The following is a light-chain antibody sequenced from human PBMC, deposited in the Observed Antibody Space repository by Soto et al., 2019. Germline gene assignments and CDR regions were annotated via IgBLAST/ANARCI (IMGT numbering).Light chain of an antibody. J-gene: IGLJ3*02. CDR2: DND. Sequence: QSVLTQPPSTSGTPGQRVTISCSGSSSNIGRNTVHWYRQLPGTAPKLLIYDNDQRPSGVPDRFSGSKSGTSASLAISGLQSEDEADYYCAAWDASLIALVFGRGTKLTVL. CDR1: SSNIGRNT. V-gene: IGLV1-44*01. CDR3: AAWDASLIALV.